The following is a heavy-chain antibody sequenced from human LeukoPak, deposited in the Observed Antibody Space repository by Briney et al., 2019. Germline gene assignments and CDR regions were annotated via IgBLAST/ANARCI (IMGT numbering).Heavy chain of an antibody. CDR1: GCTVSSYS. J-gene: IGHJ4*02. Sequence: GGSLRLSCAASGCTVSSYSMNWVRHAPGKGLEWVSSIGSSSNSIYYTDSVKGRFTISRDNAKNSLYLQMNSLRAEDTAVYYCARELPTEAFDYWGQGTLVTVSS. CDR2: IGSSSNSI. V-gene: IGHV3-21*01. CDR3: ARELPTEAFDY. D-gene: IGHD1-26*01.